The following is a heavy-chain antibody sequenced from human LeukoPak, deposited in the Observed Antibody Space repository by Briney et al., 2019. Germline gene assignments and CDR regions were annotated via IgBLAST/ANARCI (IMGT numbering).Heavy chain of an antibody. CDR2: ISSNGGST. CDR1: GFTFDTYW. Sequence: GGSLRLSCAVTGFTFDTYWMSWVRQAPGKGLEYVSGISSNGGSTYHANSVKGRFTISRDNSKNTLYLQMGSLRTEDMAVYYCAREVCTNGVCYKRFDYWGQGTLVTVSS. J-gene: IGHJ4*02. CDR3: AREVCTNGVCYKRFDY. D-gene: IGHD2-8*01. V-gene: IGHV3-64*01.